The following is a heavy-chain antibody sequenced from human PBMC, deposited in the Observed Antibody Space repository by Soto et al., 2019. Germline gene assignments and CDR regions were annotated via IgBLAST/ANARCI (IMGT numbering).Heavy chain of an antibody. J-gene: IGHJ4*02. CDR1: GFTFSSYA. CDR3: AKSFYCSAGSCYRLDY. CDR2: ISIIGIIS. D-gene: IGHD2-15*01. Sequence: GGSLRLSCAASGFTFSSYAMRWVRQAPGKGLVLFSAISIIGIISFYADSVKGVFTISRDNFNITLFLQMISLRAEDTVLYYCAKSFYCSAGSCYRLDYWGQGTLVTVSS. V-gene: IGHV3-23*01.